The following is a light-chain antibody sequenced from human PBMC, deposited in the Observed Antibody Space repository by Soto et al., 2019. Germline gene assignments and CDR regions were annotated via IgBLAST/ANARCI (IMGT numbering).Light chain of an antibody. CDR1: QSISSW. Sequence: DIQMTQSPSTLSASVGDRVTITCRASQSISSWLAWYQQKPGKAPKLLIYKASSLESGVPSRFGGSGSGTEFTLTISSLQPDDFATYYCQQYNSYSSCTFGQGTKLEIK. CDR2: KAS. V-gene: IGKV1-5*03. J-gene: IGKJ2*02. CDR3: QQYNSYSSCT.